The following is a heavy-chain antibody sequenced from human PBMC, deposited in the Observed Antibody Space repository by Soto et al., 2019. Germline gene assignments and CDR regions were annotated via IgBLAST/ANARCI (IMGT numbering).Heavy chain of an antibody. J-gene: IGHJ4*02. CDR2: IKRRTDGGTT. CDR1: GLIFSDAH. V-gene: IGHV3-15*07. D-gene: IGHD1-26*01. CDR3: FHEGSGSYSTDF. Sequence: EVQMEEFGGGLVKPGGSLRLSCVASGLIFSDAHMNWVRQAPGQGLEWVGRIKRRTDGGTTDYAAPVKGRFTISRDDSRNTLFLQMNSLKTEDTAVYFCFHEGSGSYSTDFWGRGTLVTVSP.